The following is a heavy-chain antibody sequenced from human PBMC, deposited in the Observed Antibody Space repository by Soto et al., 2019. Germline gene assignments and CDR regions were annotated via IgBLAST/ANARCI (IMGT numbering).Heavy chain of an antibody. V-gene: IGHV3-15*01. Sequence: GGSLRLSCAASGFTFSNAWMSWVRQAPGKGLEWVGRIKSKTDGGTTDYAAPVKGRFTISRDDSKNTLYLQMNSLKTEDTAVYYCTTDPTQTALRGYCSSTSCYLFDYWGQGTLVTVSS. CDR3: TTDPTQTALRGYCSSTSCYLFDY. CDR1: GFTFSNAW. CDR2: IKSKTDGGTT. D-gene: IGHD2-2*01. J-gene: IGHJ4*02.